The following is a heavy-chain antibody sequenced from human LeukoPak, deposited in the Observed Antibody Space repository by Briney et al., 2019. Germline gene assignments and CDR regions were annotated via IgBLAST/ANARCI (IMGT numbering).Heavy chain of an antibody. CDR2: IKQDGSEK. CDR1: GFTFSSYW. Sequence: GGSLRLSCAASGFTFSSYWMSWVRQAPGKGLEWVANIKQDGSEKYYVDSVKGRFTISRDNAKNSLYLQMNSLRAEDTAVYYCARFYDSSGYSFYYWGQGTLVTVSS. D-gene: IGHD3-22*01. J-gene: IGHJ4*02. CDR3: ARFYDSSGYSFYY. V-gene: IGHV3-7*01.